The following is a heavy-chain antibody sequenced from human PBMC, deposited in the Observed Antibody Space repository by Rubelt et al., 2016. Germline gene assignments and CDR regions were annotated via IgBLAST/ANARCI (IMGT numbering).Heavy chain of an antibody. CDR3: ARAHDFGDYGWNDAFDI. Sequence: RGLDWVSSISSSSDYIYYADSVKGRFTISRDNVKNSLYLQMNSLRAEDTAVYYCARAHDFGDYGWNDAFDIWGQGTVVTVSS. J-gene: IGHJ3*02. CDR2: ISSSSDYI. V-gene: IGHV3-21*01. D-gene: IGHD4-17*01.